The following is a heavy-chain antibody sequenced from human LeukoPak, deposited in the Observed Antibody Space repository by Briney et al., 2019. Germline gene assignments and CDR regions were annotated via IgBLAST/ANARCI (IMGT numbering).Heavy chain of an antibody. CDR3: ARVAPTEYYDFWSGYPSEYYFDY. Sequence: PSDTLSLTCTVSGGSISSYYWSWIRQPPGKGLEWIGYIYYSGSTNYNPSLKSRVTISVDTSKNQFSLKLSSVTAADTAVYYCARVAPTEYYDFWSGYPSEYYFDYWGQGTLVTVSS. CDR1: GGSISSYY. V-gene: IGHV4-59*07. J-gene: IGHJ4*02. CDR2: IYYSGST. D-gene: IGHD3-3*01.